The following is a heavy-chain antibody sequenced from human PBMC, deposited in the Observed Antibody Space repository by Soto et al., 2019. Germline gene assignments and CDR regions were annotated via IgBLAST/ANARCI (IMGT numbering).Heavy chain of an antibody. D-gene: IGHD2-21*01. V-gene: IGHV1-69*02. CDR3: TIGSWSGEVFDI. CDR1: GGTFSTYS. CDR2: IIPMLGVR. J-gene: IGHJ3*02. Sequence: QVQLVQSGAEVKKPGSSVKVSCKDSGGTFSTYSMFWVRQAPGQGLEWMGRIIPMLGVRNYAQRFQDRVTIIADKSTATVHMELSSLRSEDTALHYCTIGSWSGEVFDIWGQGTMVTVSS.